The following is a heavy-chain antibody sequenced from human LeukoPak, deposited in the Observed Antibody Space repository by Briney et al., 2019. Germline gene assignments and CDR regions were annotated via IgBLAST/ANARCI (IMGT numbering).Heavy chain of an antibody. CDR2: ISSIGSSI. CDR3: ARDNGDPRPYFDY. CDR1: GFTFSSYE. Sequence: PGGSLTLSCPASGFTFSSYEMNWVRQAPGKGREWISYISSIGSSIYYVDSVKGRFTISRDNAKNSLYLQMNSLGDEDTAVYYWARDNGDPRPYFDYWGQGTLVTVSS. V-gene: IGHV3-48*03. D-gene: IGHD4-17*01. J-gene: IGHJ4*02.